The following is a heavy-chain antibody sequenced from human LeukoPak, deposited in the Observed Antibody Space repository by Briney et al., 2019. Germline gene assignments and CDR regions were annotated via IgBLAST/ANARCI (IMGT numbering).Heavy chain of an antibody. CDR2: ISGSGTTI. V-gene: IGHV3-11*01. CDR1: GFSFSDYY. D-gene: IGHD5-12*01. J-gene: IGHJ4*02. CDR3: ARGGYIRLRGKFDY. Sequence: PGGSLRLSCAATGFSFSDYYMSWIRQAPGKGLEWVSYISGSGTTIYYADSVKGRFTISRDNAKNSLYLQMNSLRAEDTAVYYCARGGYIRLRGKFDYWGQGTLVTVSS.